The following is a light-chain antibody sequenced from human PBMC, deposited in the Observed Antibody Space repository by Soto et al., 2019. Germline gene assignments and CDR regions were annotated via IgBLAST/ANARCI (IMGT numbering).Light chain of an antibody. CDR1: QSVSSSY. Sequence: EIVLTQSPCTLSLSPGERATLSCRASQSVSSSYLAWYKQKPGQAPRLLIYGASSRATGIPDRFSGSGSWTDFTLTMSRLEPEDFAVYYCEQYGSSPQTFGQGTKVEIK. J-gene: IGKJ1*01. CDR2: GAS. CDR3: EQYGSSPQT. V-gene: IGKV3-20*01.